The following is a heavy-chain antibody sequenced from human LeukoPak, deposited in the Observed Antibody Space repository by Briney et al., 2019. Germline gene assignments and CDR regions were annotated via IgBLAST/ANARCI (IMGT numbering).Heavy chain of an antibody. CDR1: GYTFTYYG. Sequence: ASVKVSCKASGYTFTYYGINWVRLAPGQGLEWMGWVSGYNGNTRYAQNFQGRLTLTTDTSTNIAYMEVMRLRSDDTAVYYCAREVDSAMVNAFDFWGQGTLVTVSS. J-gene: IGHJ3*01. D-gene: IGHD5-18*01. CDR3: AREVDSAMVNAFDF. CDR2: VSGYNGNT. V-gene: IGHV1-18*01.